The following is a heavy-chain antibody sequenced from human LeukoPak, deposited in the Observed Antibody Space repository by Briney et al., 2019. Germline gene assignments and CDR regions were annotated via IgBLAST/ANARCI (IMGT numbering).Heavy chain of an antibody. D-gene: IGHD3-3*01. J-gene: IGHJ4*02. Sequence: GGSLRLSCAASGFTVSSNYMSWVRQAPGKGLEWVSVIYSGGSTYYADSVKGRFTISRDNSKNTLYLQMNSLRAEDTAVYYCARCITIFGPCDYWGQETLVTVSS. CDR3: ARCITIFGPCDY. V-gene: IGHV3-53*01. CDR1: GFTVSSNY. CDR2: IYSGGST.